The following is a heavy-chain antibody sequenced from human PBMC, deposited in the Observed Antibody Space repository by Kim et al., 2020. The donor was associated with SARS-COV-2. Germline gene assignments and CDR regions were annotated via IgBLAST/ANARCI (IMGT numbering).Heavy chain of an antibody. D-gene: IGHD3-10*01. V-gene: IGHV3-73*01. J-gene: IGHJ4*02. Sequence: VKGRFTISRDDSKNMVYLQMNSLKTEDTATYYCTGQPDWTRPTGYSGIQGYWGQGTLVTVSS. CDR3: TGQPDWTRPTGYSGIQGY.